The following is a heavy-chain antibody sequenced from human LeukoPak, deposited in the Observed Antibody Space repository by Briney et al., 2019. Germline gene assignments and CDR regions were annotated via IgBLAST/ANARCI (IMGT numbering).Heavy chain of an antibody. CDR3: ARDTRYYYDSSGPQGVFDP. CDR2: IIPIFGTA. CDR1: GGTFSSYA. D-gene: IGHD3-22*01. J-gene: IGHJ5*02. V-gene: IGHV1-69*13. Sequence: ASVKVSCKASGGTFSSYAISWVRQAPGQGLEWMGGIIPIFGTANYAQKFQGRVTITADESTSTAYMELSSLRSEDTAVYYCARDTRYYYDSSGPQGVFDPWGQGTLVTVSS.